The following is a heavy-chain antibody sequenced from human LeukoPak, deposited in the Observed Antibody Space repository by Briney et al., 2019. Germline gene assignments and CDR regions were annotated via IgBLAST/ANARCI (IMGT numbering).Heavy chain of an antibody. CDR2: IYHSGST. CDR1: GYSISSGYY. CDR3: ARVPFSGWYLGVVGAFDI. V-gene: IGHV4-38-2*02. Sequence: SETLSLTCTVSGYSISSGYYWGWIRQPPGKGLEWIGSIYHSGSTYYNPSLKSRVTISVDTSKNQFSLKLSSVTAADTAVYYCARVPFSGWYLGVVGAFDIWGQGTMVTVSS. J-gene: IGHJ3*02. D-gene: IGHD6-19*01.